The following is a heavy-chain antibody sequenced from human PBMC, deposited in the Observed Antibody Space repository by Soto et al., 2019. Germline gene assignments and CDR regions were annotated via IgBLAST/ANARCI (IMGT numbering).Heavy chain of an antibody. CDR2: INPTGGST. Sequence: QVQLAQSGAEVKKPGASVKVSCKASGNTFTSYYMHWVRQAPGQGLEWMGIINPTGGSTSYAQKFQGRVTMTKDTSTSTVYMELSSLRSEDTAVYSCARSYSTSWGPIDYWGQGTLVTVSS. J-gene: IGHJ4*02. V-gene: IGHV1-46*01. D-gene: IGHD6-13*01. CDR1: GNTFTSYY. CDR3: ARSYSTSWGPIDY.